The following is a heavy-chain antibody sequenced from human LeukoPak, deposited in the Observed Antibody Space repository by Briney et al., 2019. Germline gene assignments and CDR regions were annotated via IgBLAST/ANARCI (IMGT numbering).Heavy chain of an antibody. CDR1: GFTFSSYA. V-gene: IGHV3-30-3*01. CDR2: ISYNGSNK. J-gene: IGHJ3*02. CDR3: ARVGRWLQLDDAFDI. D-gene: IGHD5-24*01. Sequence: PGGSLRLSCAASGFTFSSYAMHWVRQAPGKGLEWVAVISYNGSNKYYADSVKGRFTISRDNSKNTLYLQMNSLRAEDTAVYYCARVGRWLQLDDAFDIWGQGTMVTVSS.